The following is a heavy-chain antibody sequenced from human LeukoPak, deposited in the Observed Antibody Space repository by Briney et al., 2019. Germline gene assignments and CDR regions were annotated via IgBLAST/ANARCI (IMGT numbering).Heavy chain of an antibody. D-gene: IGHD5-24*01. CDR3: VRGSGGDGYSYWGDY. V-gene: IGHV3-33*01. J-gene: IGHJ4*02. Sequence: GGSLRLSCAASGFTLSHYGMHWVRQAPGMGLEWVAVIWFDGGKIHYPDSVKGRFTISRDNSKNTLYLQMDNLRADDTAVFYCVRGSGGDGYSYWGDYWGQGTLVTVSP. CDR2: IWFDGGKI. CDR1: GFTLSHYG.